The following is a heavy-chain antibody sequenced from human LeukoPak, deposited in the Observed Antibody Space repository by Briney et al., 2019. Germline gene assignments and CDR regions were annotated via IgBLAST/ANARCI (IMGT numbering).Heavy chain of an antibody. Sequence: GGSLRLSCAASGLSVSGNYMSWARQPPGKGPEWVSVLDVGGSTYYADSVKGRFTISRDKSKNTLYLQINSLRAEDTAVYYCARGGNSGGSLRSPFDIWGRGTMVTVSS. D-gene: IGHD2-15*01. J-gene: IGHJ3*02. CDR1: GLSVSGNY. CDR2: LDVGGST. V-gene: IGHV3-53*01. CDR3: ARGGNSGGSLRSPFDI.